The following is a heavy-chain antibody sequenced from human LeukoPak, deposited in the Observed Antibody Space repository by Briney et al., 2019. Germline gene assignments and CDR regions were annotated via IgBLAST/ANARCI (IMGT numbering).Heavy chain of an antibody. CDR1: GFTFSSYA. CDR3: AKGMDIVATIMGIDY. V-gene: IGHV3-23*01. D-gene: IGHD5-12*01. J-gene: IGHJ4*02. CDR2: ISGTGGST. Sequence: GGSLRLSCAASGFTFSSYAMTWVRQAPGKGLEWVSTISGTGGSTYYADSVKGRFTNSRDNSKNTLYLQMNSLRAEDTAVYYCAKGMDIVATIMGIDYWGQGTLVTVSS.